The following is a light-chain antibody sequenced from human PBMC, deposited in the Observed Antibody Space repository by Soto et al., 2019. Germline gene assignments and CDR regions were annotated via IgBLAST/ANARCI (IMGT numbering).Light chain of an antibody. CDR3: QQSYSTPFT. V-gene: IGKV1-39*01. CDR2: DAS. CDR1: QSISSY. Sequence: DIQMTQSPSSLSASVGDRVTITCRASQSISSYLNWYQQKPGKAPKVLIYDASRLQSGVPSRFSGSGSGTDFTLSISSLQPEDFATYYCQQSYSTPFTYGGGTKVEIK. J-gene: IGKJ4*01.